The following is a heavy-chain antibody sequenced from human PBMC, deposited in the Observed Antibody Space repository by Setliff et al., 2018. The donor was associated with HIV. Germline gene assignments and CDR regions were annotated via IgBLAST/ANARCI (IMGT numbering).Heavy chain of an antibody. Sequence: GGSLRLSCAASGFTFSYSWMKWVRQAPGKGLEWVGRIKSKIDGGTADYAAPVKGRFTILRDDSKNTLYLQMNSLKIEDTAMYYCTSRPPNSSSRRFDPWGQGTLVTVSS. D-gene: IGHD6-13*01. V-gene: IGHV3-15*01. J-gene: IGHJ5*02. CDR3: TSRPPNSSSRRFDP. CDR2: IKSKIDGGTA. CDR1: GFTFSYSW.